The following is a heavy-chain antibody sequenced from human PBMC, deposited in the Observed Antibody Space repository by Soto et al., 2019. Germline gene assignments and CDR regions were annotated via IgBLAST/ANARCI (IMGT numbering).Heavy chain of an antibody. V-gene: IGHV4-30-4*01. J-gene: IGHJ6*02. D-gene: IGHD3-9*01. CDR2: IYYSGST. CDR3: ARDRPYDILTDYYGMDV. CDR1: GGSISSGNYY. Sequence: SETLSLTCTVSGGSISSGNYYWSWIRQPPGKGLEWIGYIYYSGSTYYNPSLKSRVTISVDTSKNQFSLKLSSVTAADTAVYYCARDRPYDILTDYYGMDVWGQGTTVTVSS.